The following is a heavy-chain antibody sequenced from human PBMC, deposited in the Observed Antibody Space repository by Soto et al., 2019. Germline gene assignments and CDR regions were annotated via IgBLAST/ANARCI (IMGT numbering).Heavy chain of an antibody. V-gene: IGHV4-31*03. D-gene: IGHD3-16*01. CDR1: GGSISSGGYY. J-gene: IGHJ3*02. CDR3: ARRYGWAFDI. Sequence: SETLCLTCTVSGGSISSGGYYWSWIRQHPGKGLEWIGYIYYSGSTYYNPSLKSRVTISVDTSKNQFSLNLRSVTAADTAVYYCARRYGWAFDIWGQGTMVT. CDR2: IYYSGST.